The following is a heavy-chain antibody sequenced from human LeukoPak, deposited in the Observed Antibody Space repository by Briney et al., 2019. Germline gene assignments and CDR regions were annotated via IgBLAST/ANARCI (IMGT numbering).Heavy chain of an antibody. D-gene: IGHD3-3*01. CDR1: GGSISSYY. Sequence: SETLSLTCTVSGGSISSYYWSWIRQPAGKGLEWIGRIYTSGSTNYNPSLKSRVTMSVDTSKNQFSLKLSSVTAADTAVYYCARLIPQYYDFWSGYYGWLDPWGQGTLVTVSS. V-gene: IGHV4-4*07. CDR3: ARLIPQYYDFWSGYYGWLDP. J-gene: IGHJ5*02. CDR2: IYTSGST.